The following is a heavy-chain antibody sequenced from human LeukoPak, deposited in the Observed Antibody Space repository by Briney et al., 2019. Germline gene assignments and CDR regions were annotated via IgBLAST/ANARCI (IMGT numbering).Heavy chain of an antibody. V-gene: IGHV4-61*05. Sequence: SETLSLTCTVSGGAITDSNYYWGWIRQPPGEGLEWIGQTYTSGSANYNPSLKSRVTMSVDTSKNQFSLKLSSVTAADTAVYYCATGVTAAVFDYWGQGTLVTVSS. CDR3: ATGVTAAVFDY. CDR1: GGAITDSNYY. D-gene: IGHD1-20*01. CDR2: TYTSGSA. J-gene: IGHJ4*02.